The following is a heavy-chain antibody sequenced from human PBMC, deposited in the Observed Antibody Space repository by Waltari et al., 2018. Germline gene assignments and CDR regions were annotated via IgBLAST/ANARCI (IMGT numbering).Heavy chain of an antibody. CDR2: IKQDGSEK. Sequence: EVHLVESGGGLVQPGGSLRLSCAASGFTLYRYWMSWVRQAPGKGLEWVANIKQDGSEKYYVDSVKGRFIISRDNAKDSLYLELNSLRAEDTAVYYCARGGSRWFDFWGQGTLVTVSS. D-gene: IGHD3-10*01. CDR3: ARGGSRWFDF. J-gene: IGHJ4*02. V-gene: IGHV3-7*01. CDR1: GFTLYRYW.